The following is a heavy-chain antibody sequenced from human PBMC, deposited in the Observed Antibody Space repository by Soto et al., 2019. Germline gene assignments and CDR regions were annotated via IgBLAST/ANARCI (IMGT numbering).Heavy chain of an antibody. CDR3: AKALSVYDFWSGYPAA. CDR1: GFTFSSYG. Sequence: PGGSLRLSCAASGFTFSSYGMHWVRQAPGKGLEWVAVISYDGSNKYYADSVKGRFTISRDNSKNTLYLQMNSLRAEDTAVYYCAKALSVYDFWSGYPAAWGQGTLVTVSS. CDR2: ISYDGSNK. J-gene: IGHJ4*02. V-gene: IGHV3-30*18. D-gene: IGHD3-3*01.